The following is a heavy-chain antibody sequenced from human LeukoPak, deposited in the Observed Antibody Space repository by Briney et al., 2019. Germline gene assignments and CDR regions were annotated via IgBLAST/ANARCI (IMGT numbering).Heavy chain of an antibody. CDR1: GGSFSGYY. J-gene: IGHJ5*02. D-gene: IGHD3-9*01. V-gene: IGHV4-34*01. CDR3: ARDHVLRYFDWLRGGSWFDP. CDR2: INHSGST. Sequence: SETLSLTCAVYGGSFSGYYWSWIRQTPGKGLEWIGEINHSGSTNYNPSLKSRVTISVDTSKNQFSLKLSSVTAADTAVYYCARDHVLRYFDWLRGGSWFDPWGQGTLVTVSS.